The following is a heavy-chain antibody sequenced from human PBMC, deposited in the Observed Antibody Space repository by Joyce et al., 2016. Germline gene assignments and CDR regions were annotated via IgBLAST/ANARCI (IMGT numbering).Heavy chain of an antibody. D-gene: IGHD4-17*01. J-gene: IGHJ4*02. CDR3: ARDFGDGDY. V-gene: IGHV7-4-1*02. CDR1: GYMFTSYA. Sequence: QVQLVQSGSVLKKTGASVKVSCKASGYMFTSYAIKWVRQAPGEGLEGMGLSNTKNVDPTYDQGFRRRFVFSLNTTVSTAYLQISSLKADDTAVYYCARDFGDGDYWGQGTLVTVSS. CDR2: SNTKNVDP.